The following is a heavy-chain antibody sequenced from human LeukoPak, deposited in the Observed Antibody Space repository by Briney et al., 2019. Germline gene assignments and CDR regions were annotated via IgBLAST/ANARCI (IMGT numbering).Heavy chain of an antibody. J-gene: IGHJ6*02. CDR2: IYYSGST. Sequence: SETLSLTCTVSGGSISSYYWSWIRQPPGKGLEWIGYIYYSGSTNYNPSLKSRVTISVDTSKNQFSLKLSSVTAADTAVYYCARVKTGTTSGPRDYYYYNGMDVWGQGTTVTVSS. CDR1: GGSISSYY. CDR3: ARVKTGTTSGPRDYYYYNGMDV. V-gene: IGHV4-59*01. D-gene: IGHD1-7*01.